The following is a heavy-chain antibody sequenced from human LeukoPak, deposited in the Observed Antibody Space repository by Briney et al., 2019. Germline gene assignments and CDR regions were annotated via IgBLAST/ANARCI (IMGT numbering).Heavy chain of an antibody. J-gene: IGHJ4*02. V-gene: IGHV3-74*01. CDR2: INSDGSST. CDR1: GLTFSRYW. D-gene: IGHD3-3*01. CDR3: ARGDFWSPAGYYFDY. Sequence: GGSLRLSCAASGLTFSRYWMHWVRQAPGKGLVWVSRINSDGSSTSYADSVKGRFTISRDNAKNTLYLQMNSLRAEDTAVYYCARGDFWSPAGYYFDYWGQGTLVTVSS.